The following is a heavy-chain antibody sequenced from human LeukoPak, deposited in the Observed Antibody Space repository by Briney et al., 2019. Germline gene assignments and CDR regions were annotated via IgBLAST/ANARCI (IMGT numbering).Heavy chain of an antibody. D-gene: IGHD3-9*01. CDR3: ARQYFDIYYYYGMDV. CDR2: INHSGST. V-gene: IGHV4-34*01. J-gene: IGHJ6*02. Sequence: PSETLSLTCAVYGGSFSGYYRSWIRQPPGRGLEWIGEINHSGSTNYNPSLKSRVTISVDTSKNQFSLKLSSVTAADTAVYYCARQYFDIYYYYGMDVWGQGTTVTVSS. CDR1: GGSFSGYY.